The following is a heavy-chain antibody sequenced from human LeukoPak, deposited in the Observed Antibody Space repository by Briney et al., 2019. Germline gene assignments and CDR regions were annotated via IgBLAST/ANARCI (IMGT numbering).Heavy chain of an antibody. CDR1: GGSVSSGSYY. CDR3: ARGGASSIPFDP. D-gene: IGHD2-2*01. Sequence: PSETLSLTCTVSGGSVSSGSYYWSWIRQPPGKGLEWIGFIHNSGSTKCNPSLMSRVTISVDTSKNQFSLKLSSVTAAETAVYYCARGGASSIPFDPWGQGTLVTVSS. V-gene: IGHV4-61*01. J-gene: IGHJ5*02. CDR2: IHNSGST.